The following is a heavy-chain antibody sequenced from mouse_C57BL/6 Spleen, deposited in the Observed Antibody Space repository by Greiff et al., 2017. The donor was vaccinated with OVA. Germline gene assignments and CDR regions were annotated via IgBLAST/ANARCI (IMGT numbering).Heavy chain of an antibody. CDR2: ISSGGDYI. CDR3: TRDQNYGSSYAMDY. J-gene: IGHJ4*01. Sequence: EVHLVESGEGLVKPGGSLKLSCAASGFTFSSYAMSWVRQTPEKRLEWVAYISSGGDYIYYADTVKGRFTISRDNARNTLYLQMSSLKSEDTAMYYCTRDQNYGSSYAMDYWGQGTSVTVSS. D-gene: IGHD1-1*01. V-gene: IGHV5-9-1*02. CDR1: GFTFSSYA.